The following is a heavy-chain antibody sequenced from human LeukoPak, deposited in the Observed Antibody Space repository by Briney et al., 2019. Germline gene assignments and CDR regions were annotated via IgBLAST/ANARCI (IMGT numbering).Heavy chain of an antibody. J-gene: IGHJ6*02. CDR1: GFTFSSYG. V-gene: IGHV3-33*08. CDR3: ARDRVAGNYYYYYGMDV. Sequence: PGGSLRLSCAASGFTFSSYGMHWVRQAPGKGLEWVAVIWYDGSNKYYADSVKGRFTISRDNSKNTLYLQMNSLRAEDTAVYYCARDRVAGNYYYYYGMDVWGQGTTVTVSS. CDR2: IWYDGSNK. D-gene: IGHD6-19*01.